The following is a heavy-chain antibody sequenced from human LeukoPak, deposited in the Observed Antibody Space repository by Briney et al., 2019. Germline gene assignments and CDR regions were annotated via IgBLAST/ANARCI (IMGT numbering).Heavy chain of an antibody. CDR1: GYTFTSYA. V-gene: IGHV7-4-1*02. CDR2: INTNTGNP. D-gene: IGHD2-15*01. CDR3: ARTGNCSGGSCYGYYYYYMDV. J-gene: IGHJ6*03. Sequence: ASVKVSCKASGYTFTSYAMNWVRQAPGQGLEWMGWINTNTGNPTYAQGFTGRFVFSLDTSVSTAYLQISSLKAEDTAVYYCARTGNCSGGSCYGYYYYYMDVWGKGTTVTVPS.